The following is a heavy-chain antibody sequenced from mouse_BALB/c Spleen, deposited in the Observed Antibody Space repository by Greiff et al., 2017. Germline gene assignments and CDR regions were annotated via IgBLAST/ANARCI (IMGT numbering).Heavy chain of an antibody. D-gene: IGHD2-4*01. J-gene: IGHJ3*01. V-gene: IGHV1-54*01. CDR3: ARGGDYDGGIWFAY. CDR2: INPGSGGT. CDR1: GYAFTNYL. Sequence: QVQLQQSGAELVRPGTSVKVSCKASGYAFTNYLIEWVKQRPGQGLEWIGVINPGSGGTNYNEKFKGKATLTADKSSSTAYMQLSSLTSDDSAVYFCARGGDYDGGIWFAYWGQGTLVTVSA.